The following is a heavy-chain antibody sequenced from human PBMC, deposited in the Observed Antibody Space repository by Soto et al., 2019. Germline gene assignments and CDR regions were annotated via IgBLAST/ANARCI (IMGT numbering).Heavy chain of an antibody. J-gene: IGHJ5*02. D-gene: IGHD3-9*01. CDR2: IIPILGIA. CDR3: AGDSYDILTGPNWFDP. CDR1: GGTFSSYT. V-gene: IGHV1-69*04. Sequence: VKVSCKASGGTFSSYTISWVRQAPGQGLEWMGRIIPILGIANYAQKFQGRVTITADKSTSTAYMELSSLRSEDTAVYYCAGDSYDILTGPNWFDPWGQGTLVTVSS.